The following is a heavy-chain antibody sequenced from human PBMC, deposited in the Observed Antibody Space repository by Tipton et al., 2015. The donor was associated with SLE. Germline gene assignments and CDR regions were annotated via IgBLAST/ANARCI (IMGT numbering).Heavy chain of an antibody. J-gene: IGHJ4*02. D-gene: IGHD3-22*01. CDR2: IRYDGSNK. V-gene: IGHV3-30*02. Sequence: SLRLSCAASGFTFSSYGMHWVRQAPGKGLEWVAFIRYDGSNKYYADSVKGRFTISRDNSKNTLYLQMNSLRAEDTAVYYCAKGKYYYDSSADYWGQGTLVTVSS. CDR1: GFTFSSYG. CDR3: AKGKYYYDSSADY.